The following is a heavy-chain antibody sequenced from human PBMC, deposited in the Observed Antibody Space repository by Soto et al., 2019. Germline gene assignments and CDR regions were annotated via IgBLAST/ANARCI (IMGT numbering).Heavy chain of an antibody. J-gene: IGHJ3*02. D-gene: IGHD5-12*01. V-gene: IGHV4-31*11. Sequence: SETLSLTCAVSGVSISSSNWLIWINQHPGKGLEWIGYIYYSGSTYYNPSLKSRVTISVDTSKNQFSLKLSSVTAADTAVYYCARAGYSGYDAFDIWGQGTMVTVSS. CDR2: IYYSGST. CDR3: ARAGYSGYDAFDI. CDR1: GVSISSSNW.